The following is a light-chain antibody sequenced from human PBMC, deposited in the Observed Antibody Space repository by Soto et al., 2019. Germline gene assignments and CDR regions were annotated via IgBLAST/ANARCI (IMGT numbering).Light chain of an antibody. CDR3: QQLNSYAIT. J-gene: IGKJ5*01. Sequence: DIQMAQSPSTLSASVGDGVTITCRASQGISSYLAWYQQKPGKAPKLLIYAASTLQSGVPSRFSGSGSGTEFTLTISSLQPEDFATYYCQQLNSYAITFGQGTRLEIK. CDR1: QGISSY. CDR2: AAS. V-gene: IGKV1-9*01.